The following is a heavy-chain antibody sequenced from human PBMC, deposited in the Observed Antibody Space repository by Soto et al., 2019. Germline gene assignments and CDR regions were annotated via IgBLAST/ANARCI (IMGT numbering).Heavy chain of an antibody. V-gene: IGHV3-73*02. J-gene: IGHJ4*02. Sequence: EVQLVESGGGLVQPGGSLKLSWAASGFSFSGSSMYWVRQASGKGLAWVGRIRSKAYSYATAYGASLKGRFRIFRVDTKNTAYLQINSLKSEDTAVYYCLTSIREDARDFDYWGQGTLVTVSS. D-gene: IGHD2-15*01. CDR3: LTSIREDARDFDY. CDR2: IRSKAYSYAT. CDR1: GFSFSGSS.